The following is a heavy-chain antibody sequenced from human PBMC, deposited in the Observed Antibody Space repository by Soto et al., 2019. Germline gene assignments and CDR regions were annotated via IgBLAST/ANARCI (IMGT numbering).Heavy chain of an antibody. CDR3: AKKTYYDILTGYSHDAFDI. Sequence: GGSLRLSCAASGFTISSYGMHWVRQAPGKGLEWVAVISYDGSNKYYADSVKGRFTISRDNSKNTLYLQMNSLRAEDTAVYYCAKKTYYDILTGYSHDAFDIWGQGTMVTVSS. D-gene: IGHD3-9*01. V-gene: IGHV3-30*18. CDR1: GFTISSYG. J-gene: IGHJ3*02. CDR2: ISYDGSNK.